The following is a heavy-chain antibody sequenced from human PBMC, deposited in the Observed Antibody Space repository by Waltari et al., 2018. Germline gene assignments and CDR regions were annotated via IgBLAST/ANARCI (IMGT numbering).Heavy chain of an antibody. CDR3: ARSARRRIAARPFDY. Sequence: QVQLQQWGAGLLTPSETLSLTCAVYGGSFSGYYWSWIRQPPGKGLEWIGEINHSGSTNYNPSLKSRVTISVDTSKNQFSLKLSSVTAADTAVYYCARSARRRIAARPFDYWGQGTLVTVSS. J-gene: IGHJ4*02. V-gene: IGHV4-34*01. CDR2: INHSGST. D-gene: IGHD6-6*01. CDR1: GGSFSGYY.